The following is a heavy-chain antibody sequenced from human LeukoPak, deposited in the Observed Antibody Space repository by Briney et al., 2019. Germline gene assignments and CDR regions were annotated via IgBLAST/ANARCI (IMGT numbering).Heavy chain of an antibody. J-gene: IGHJ3*02. CDR2: TSHSGST. CDR3: ARGIAALKDAFDI. V-gene: IGHV4-59*01. CDR1: GDSISSYY. D-gene: IGHD6-6*01. Sequence: PSETLSLTCIVSGDSISSYYWSWIRQPPGKGLEWIGYTSHSGSTNSNPSLKSRVTISVDTSKNQFSLTLSSVTAADTAMYYCARGIAALKDAFDIWGQGTMVTVSS.